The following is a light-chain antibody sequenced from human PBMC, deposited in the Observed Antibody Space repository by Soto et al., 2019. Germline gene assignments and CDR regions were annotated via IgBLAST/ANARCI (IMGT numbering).Light chain of an antibody. Sequence: EIVVTQSPATLSASPGERVTLSCRASQFVSRRLAWYQQRPGQVPRLLIYDTSTRAPGISARFSGSGSGTEFTLTISSLQSEDLAVYYCQEYIHSPPGMFGPGTTVDIK. CDR3: QEYIHSPPGM. CDR2: DTS. CDR1: QFVSRR. J-gene: IGKJ1*01. V-gene: IGKV3-15*01.